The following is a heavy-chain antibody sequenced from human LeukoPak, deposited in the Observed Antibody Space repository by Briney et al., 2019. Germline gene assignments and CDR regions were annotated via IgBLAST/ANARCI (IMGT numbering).Heavy chain of an antibody. D-gene: IGHD2/OR15-2a*01. CDR1: GGSFSGYY. Sequence: KPSETLSLTCAVYGGSFSGYYWSWIRQPPGKGLEWIGEINHSGSTNYNPSLKSRVTISVDTSKNQFSLKLSSVTAADTAVYYCAREGPPFYGITYWGQGTLVTVSS. J-gene: IGHJ4*02. CDR3: AREGPPFYGITY. V-gene: IGHV4-34*01. CDR2: INHSGST.